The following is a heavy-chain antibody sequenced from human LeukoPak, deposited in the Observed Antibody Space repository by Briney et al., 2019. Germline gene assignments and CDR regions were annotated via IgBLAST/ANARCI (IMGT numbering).Heavy chain of an antibody. CDR3: ARGVVVKGMDV. Sequence: PGGSLRLSCAASGFTFSSYAMHWVRQAPGKRLEWVAVISYDGSNKYYADSVKGRFTISRDNSKNTLYLQMNSLRAEDTAVYYCARGVVVKGMDVWGQGTTVTVSS. V-gene: IGHV3-30-3*01. CDR1: GFTFSSYA. CDR2: ISYDGSNK. D-gene: IGHD2-21*01. J-gene: IGHJ6*02.